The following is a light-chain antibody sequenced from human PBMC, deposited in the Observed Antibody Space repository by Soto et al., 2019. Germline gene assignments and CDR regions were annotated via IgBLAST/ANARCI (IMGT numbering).Light chain of an antibody. CDR3: CSYGGSYTL. CDR2: DVT. CDR1: SSDVGGYEY. J-gene: IGLJ2*01. V-gene: IGLV2-11*01. Sequence: QSVLTQPRSVSGSPGQSVTISCTGTSSDVGGYEYVSWYQQHPGKAPKLIIFDVTKRPSGVPDRFSGSKSGNTASLTISGLQAEDEGDFYCCSYGGSYTLFGGGTKLTVL.